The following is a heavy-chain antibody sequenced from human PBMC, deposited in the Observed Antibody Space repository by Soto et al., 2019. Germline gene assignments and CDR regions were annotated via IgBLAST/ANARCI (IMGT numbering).Heavy chain of an antibody. CDR1: GGSFSGYY. Sequence: SETLSLTCAVYGGSFSGYYWSWIRQPPGKGLEWIGEINHSGSTNYNPSLKSRVTISVDTSKNQFSLELSSVTAADTAVYYCARGGPLTMVRGVIITFKYYYGMDVWGQGTTVTVSS. D-gene: IGHD3-10*01. CDR3: ARGGPLTMVRGVIITFKYYYGMDV. V-gene: IGHV4-34*01. CDR2: INHSGST. J-gene: IGHJ6*02.